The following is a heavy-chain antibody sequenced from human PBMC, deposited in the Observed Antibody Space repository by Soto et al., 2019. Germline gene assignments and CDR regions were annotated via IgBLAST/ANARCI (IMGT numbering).Heavy chain of an antibody. J-gene: IGHJ6*02. CDR3: ARGRYYGSGSYYSYYYYYGMDV. D-gene: IGHD3-10*01. Sequence: PSETLSLTCAVYGGSFSGYYWSWIRQPPGKGLEWIGEINHSGSTNYNPSPKSRVTISVDTSKNQFSLKLSSVTAADTAVYYCARGRYYGSGSYYSYYYYYGMDVWGQGTTVTVSS. CDR1: GGSFSGYY. V-gene: IGHV4-34*01. CDR2: INHSGST.